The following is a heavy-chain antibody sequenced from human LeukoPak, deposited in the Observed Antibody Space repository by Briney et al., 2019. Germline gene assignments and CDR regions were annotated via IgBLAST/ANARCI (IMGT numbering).Heavy chain of an antibody. CDR2: ISAYNGNT. D-gene: IGHD2-21*01. CDR1: GYTFTSYG. CDR3: ARDDPPRYPYCGGDCSPLY. V-gene: IGHV1-18*01. J-gene: IGHJ4*02. Sequence: ASVKVSCKASGYTFTSYGISWVRQAPGQGLEWMGWISAYNGNTNYAQKLQGRVTMTTDTSTSTAYMELRSLRSDDTAVYYCARDDPPRYPYCGGDCSPLYWGQGTLVTVSS.